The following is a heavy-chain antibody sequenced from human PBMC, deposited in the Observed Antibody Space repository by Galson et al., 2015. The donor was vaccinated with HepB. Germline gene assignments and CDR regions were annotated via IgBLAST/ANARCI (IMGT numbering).Heavy chain of an antibody. V-gene: IGHV3-30-3*01. D-gene: IGHD3-22*01. J-gene: IGHJ4*02. Sequence: SLRLSCAASGFTFSSYAMHWVRQAPGKGLEWVAVISYDGSNKYYADSVKGRFTISRDNSKNTLYLQMNSLRAEDTAVYYCARDSTFMIADYWGQGTLVTVSS. CDR2: ISYDGSNK. CDR1: GFTFSSYA. CDR3: ARDSTFMIADY.